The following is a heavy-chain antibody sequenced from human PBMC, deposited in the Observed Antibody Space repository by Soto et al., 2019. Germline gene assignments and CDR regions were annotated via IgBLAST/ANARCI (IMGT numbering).Heavy chain of an antibody. CDR3: ARDAPPEDY. Sequence: QVQLVQSGAEVKKPGASVKVSCKASGYSFTSYAISWVRQAPGQGLEWMGWISAYNGNTNHAHELHGRVTTTTNTSKSTAYMKLRSLSSDDTDVYYCARDAPPEDYWGQGTLVTVCS. J-gene: IGHJ4*02. CDR2: ISAYNGNT. CDR1: GYSFTSYA. V-gene: IGHV1-18*01.